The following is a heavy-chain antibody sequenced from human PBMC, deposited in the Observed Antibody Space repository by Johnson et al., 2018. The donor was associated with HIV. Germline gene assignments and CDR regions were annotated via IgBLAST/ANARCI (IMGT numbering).Heavy chain of an antibody. J-gene: IGHJ3*02. D-gene: IGHD2-21*01. CDR1: GFTFSSYG. V-gene: IGHV3-30*03. CDR2: ISYDGSNT. CDR3: ARGYGVVIALLDAFDI. Sequence: QVQLLESGGGVVQPGRSLRLSCAASGFTFSSYGMHWVRQAPGKGLEWVAVISYDGSNTYYADSVKGRFTISRDNSKNTLYLQMNSLRAEDTAVYYCARGYGVVIALLDAFDIWGQGTLVTVSS.